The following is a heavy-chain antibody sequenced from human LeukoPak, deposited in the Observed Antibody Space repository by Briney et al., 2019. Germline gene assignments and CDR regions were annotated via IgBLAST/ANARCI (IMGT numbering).Heavy chain of an antibody. CDR2: IYYSGST. D-gene: IGHD3-16*01. CDR1: GGSISSYY. Sequence: SETLSPTCTVSGGSISSYYWSWIRQPPGKGLEWIGYIYYSGSTNYNPSLKSRVTISVETSKNQFSLKLSSVTAADTAVYYCARDRIRFDPWGQGTLVTVSS. V-gene: IGHV4-59*01. CDR3: ARDRIRFDP. J-gene: IGHJ5*02.